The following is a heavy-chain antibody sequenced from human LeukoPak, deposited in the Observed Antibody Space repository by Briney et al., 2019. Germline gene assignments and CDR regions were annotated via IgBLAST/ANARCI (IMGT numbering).Heavy chain of an antibody. CDR3: AKDLEQQLVLSFDY. V-gene: IGHV3-23*01. CDR2: ISGSGGST. D-gene: IGHD6-13*01. Sequence: PGGSLRLSCAASGFTFSSYAMSWVRQAPGKGLEWVSAISGSGGSTYYADSVKGRFTISRDNSRNTLYLQMNSLRAEDTAVYYCAKDLEQQLVLSFDYWGQGTLVTVSS. J-gene: IGHJ4*02. CDR1: GFTFSSYA.